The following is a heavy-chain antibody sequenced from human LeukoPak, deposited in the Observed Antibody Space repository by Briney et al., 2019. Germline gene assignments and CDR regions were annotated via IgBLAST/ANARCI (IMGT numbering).Heavy chain of an antibody. V-gene: IGHV1-24*01. Sequence: ASVKVSCKVSGYTLTELSMHWVRQAPGKGLEWMGGFDPEDGETIYAQKFQGRVTMTEDTSTDTAYMELSSLRSEDTAVYYCATERATAPYYKCYFDYWGQGALVTVSS. D-gene: IGHD3-22*01. CDR3: ATERATAPYYKCYFDY. J-gene: IGHJ4*02. CDR1: GYTLTELS. CDR2: FDPEDGET.